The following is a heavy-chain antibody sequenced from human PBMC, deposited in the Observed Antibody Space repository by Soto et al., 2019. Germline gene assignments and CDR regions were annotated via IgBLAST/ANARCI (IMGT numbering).Heavy chain of an antibody. CDR3: ARDPSSWYWFDP. Sequence: PGGSLRLSCAASVFTFSSYSMNWVRQAPGKGLEWVSSISSSSSYIYYADSVKGRFTISRDNAKNSLYLQMNSLRAEDTAVYYCARDPSSWYWFDPWGQGTLVTVSS. J-gene: IGHJ5*02. V-gene: IGHV3-21*01. CDR2: ISSSSSYI. CDR1: VFTFSSYS. D-gene: IGHD6-13*01.